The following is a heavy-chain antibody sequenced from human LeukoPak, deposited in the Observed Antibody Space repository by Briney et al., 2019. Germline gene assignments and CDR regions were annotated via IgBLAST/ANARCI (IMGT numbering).Heavy chain of an antibody. V-gene: IGHV5-51*01. CDR1: GYSFTSYW. CDR2: IYPGDSDT. CDR3: ARRYWDYYDSSGDNWFDH. J-gene: IGHJ5*02. Sequence: GESLRISCKGSGYSFTSYWIGWVRQMPGKGLEWMGIIYPGDSDTRCSPSFQGQVTISADNSISTAYLQWSSLKASDTAMYYCARRYWDYYDSSGDNWFDHWGQGTLVTVSS. D-gene: IGHD3-22*01.